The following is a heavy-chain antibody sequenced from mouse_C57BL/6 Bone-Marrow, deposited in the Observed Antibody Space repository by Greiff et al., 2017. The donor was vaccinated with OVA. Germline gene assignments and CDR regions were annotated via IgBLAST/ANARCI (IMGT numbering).Heavy chain of an antibody. CDR1: GFTFSDYY. J-gene: IGHJ3*01. V-gene: IGHV5-12*01. D-gene: IGHD1-1*01. CDR2: ICTGGGST. Sequence: DVMLVESGGGLVQPGGSLKLSCAASGFTFSDYYMYWVRQTPEKRLEWVAYICTGGGSTYYPDTVKGRFTIPRDNANNTRYLQMSRLKSEDTAMYYCARHGLATVVPFAYWGQGTLVTVSA. CDR3: ARHGLATVVPFAY.